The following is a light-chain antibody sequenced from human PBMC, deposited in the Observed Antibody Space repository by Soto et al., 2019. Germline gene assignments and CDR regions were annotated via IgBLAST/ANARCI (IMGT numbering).Light chain of an antibody. CDR3: CLYRTNHTFV. CDR2: DVR. J-gene: IGLJ1*01. Sequence: QSALTQPASVSGSPGQWITISCTATSSDVGNFNSVSWFQQHPVKAPKLMIYDVRHRPSGISYRFSGSTSGNTASLAISGLQTEIEADYSCCLYRTNHTFVFGAATKLTVL. CDR1: SSDVGNFNS. V-gene: IGLV2-14*03.